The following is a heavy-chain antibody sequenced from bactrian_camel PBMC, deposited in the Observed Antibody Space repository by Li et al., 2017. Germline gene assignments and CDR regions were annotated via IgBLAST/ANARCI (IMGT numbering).Heavy chain of an antibody. CDR1: GYTYSGNC. D-gene: IGHD4*01. CDR3: AMSFQLPCLGSDERAYDS. V-gene: IGHV3S53*01. Sequence: HVQLVESGGGSVQAGGSLRLSCAASGYTYSGNCMAWYRQAPGKERETVASIRTGYPFTSDYHDSVKDRFTISQDNAKNAVYLQMDNLQPEDTAMYFCAMSFQLPCLGSDERAYDSWGQGTQVTVS. CDR2: IRTGYPFTS. J-gene: IGHJ6*01.